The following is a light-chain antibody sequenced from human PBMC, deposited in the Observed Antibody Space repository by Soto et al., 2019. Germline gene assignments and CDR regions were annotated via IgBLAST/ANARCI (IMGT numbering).Light chain of an antibody. CDR2: AAS. Sequence: DIQMTQSPSSLSAFVGDRVTITCRASQSISNYLNWYQQKPGKAPNLLIYAASSLQSGVPSRFSGSGSGTDFTLTINSLQPEDFATYYCQQSFTTPGTFGQGTKLEIK. J-gene: IGKJ2*01. V-gene: IGKV1-39*01. CDR1: QSISNY. CDR3: QQSFTTPGT.